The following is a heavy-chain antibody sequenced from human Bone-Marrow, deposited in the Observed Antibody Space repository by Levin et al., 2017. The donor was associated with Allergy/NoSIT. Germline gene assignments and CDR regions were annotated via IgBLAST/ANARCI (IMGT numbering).Heavy chain of an antibody. Sequence: PGGSLRLSCIVSGDSISDYYWSWIRQTPGKGLEWIGYIYDRGSSSYSPSLRSRVTMSVDRSKNQFSLKLSSVTAADTAVYFCARDRGRQQLAIDYWGQGILVTVSS. J-gene: IGHJ4*02. V-gene: IGHV4-59*01. CDR2: IYDRGSS. CDR1: GDSISDYY. CDR3: ARDRGRQQLAIDY. D-gene: IGHD1-1*01.